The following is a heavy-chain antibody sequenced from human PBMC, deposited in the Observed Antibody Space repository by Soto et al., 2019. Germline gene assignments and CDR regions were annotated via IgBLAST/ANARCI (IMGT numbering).Heavy chain of an antibody. CDR1: GGSISSYGYY. D-gene: IGHD6-13*01. J-gene: IGHJ4*01. CDR2: IYYSGTT. CDR3: ARDQAAAGTFFAY. Sequence: QVQLQESGPGLVKPSQTLSLTCTVSGGSISSYGYYWTWIHQHPGKGLEWIGYIYYSGTTYYNPSLKSRLTMSVDTSRNQFSLKLSSVTAADTAVYYCARDQAAAGTFFAYWGHGSLVTVSS. V-gene: IGHV4-31*03.